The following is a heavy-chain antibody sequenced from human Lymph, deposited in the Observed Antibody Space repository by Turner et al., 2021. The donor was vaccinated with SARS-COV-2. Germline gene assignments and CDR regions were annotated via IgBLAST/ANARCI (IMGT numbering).Heavy chain of an antibody. D-gene: IGHD4-17*01. CDR1: DFIVSSND. J-gene: IGHJ4*02. CDR3: ARVLPYGDYFDY. Sequence: EVQLVESGGGLIQPGGSLRLASATSDFIVSSNDMTWVRQAPGKGLEWVSIIYSGGSTFYADSVKGRFTISRDNSRNTLYLQMNSLRAEYTAVYYCARVLPYGDYFDYWGQGTLVTVSS. CDR2: IYSGGST. V-gene: IGHV3-53*01.